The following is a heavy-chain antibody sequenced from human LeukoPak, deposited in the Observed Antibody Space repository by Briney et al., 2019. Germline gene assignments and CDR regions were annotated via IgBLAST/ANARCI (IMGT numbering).Heavy chain of an antibody. D-gene: IGHD1-26*01. CDR2: IKQDGSEK. V-gene: IGHV3-7*01. Sequence: GGSLRLSYAASGFTFSSYWMSWVRQAPGKGLEWVANIKQDGSEKYYVDSVKGRFTISRDNAKNSLYLQMNSLRAEDTAVYYCAGSYFLLRYFQHWGQGTLVTVSS. CDR3: AGSYFLLRYFQH. CDR1: GFTFSSYW. J-gene: IGHJ1*01.